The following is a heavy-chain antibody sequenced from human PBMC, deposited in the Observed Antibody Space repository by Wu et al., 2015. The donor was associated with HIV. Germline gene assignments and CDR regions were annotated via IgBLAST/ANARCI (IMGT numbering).Heavy chain of an antibody. J-gene: IGHJ2*01. Sequence: QVQLVQSGAEVKKPGASVKISCKTSGYTFTDYHMHWVRQAPGQTLEWMGIINPSDYFTNYAQKFQGRVTMTRDTSTSTVYMELSSLRSEDTAVYYCARGAQSYSSEYFDLWGRGTLVTVSS. CDR2: INPSDYFT. CDR1: GYTFTDYH. D-gene: IGHD6-19*01. CDR3: ARGAQSYSSEYFDL. V-gene: IGHV1-46*03.